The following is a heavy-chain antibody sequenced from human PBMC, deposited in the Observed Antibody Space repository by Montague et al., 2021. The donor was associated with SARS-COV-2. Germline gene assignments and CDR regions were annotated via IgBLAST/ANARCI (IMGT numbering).Heavy chain of an antibody. CDR1: GGSITGYH. CDR3: VRDHPYGGPRGAYDI. D-gene: IGHD4-23*01. J-gene: IGHJ3*02. CDR2: IYDGGAV. V-gene: IGHV4-59*01. Sequence: SETLSLTCTVSGGSITGYHWSWLRRSPGKGQEWIAYIYDGGAVNYNPSLGSRVTISTDTSKNQLSLKVNSVTAADTAVYYCVRDHPYGGPRGAYDIWGQGTVVTVSS.